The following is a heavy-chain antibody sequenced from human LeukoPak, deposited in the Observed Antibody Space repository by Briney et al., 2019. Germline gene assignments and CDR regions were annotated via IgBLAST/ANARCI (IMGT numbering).Heavy chain of an antibody. J-gene: IGHJ4*02. CDR3: AKGPFFYYDASGYNYYDL. CDR2: MSGSGGMT. CDR1: GFTFNNYA. D-gene: IGHD3-22*01. V-gene: IGHV3-23*01. Sequence: GGSLRLSCAASGFTFNNYAMSWVRQAPGKGLEWVSAMSGSGGMTYTADSVKGRFTISRDNSKNTLDLQMNSLRADDTAVYYCAKGPFFYYDASGYNYYDLWGQGTLVTVSS.